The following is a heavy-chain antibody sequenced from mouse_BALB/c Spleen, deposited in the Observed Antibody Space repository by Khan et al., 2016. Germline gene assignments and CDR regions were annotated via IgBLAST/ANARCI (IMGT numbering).Heavy chain of an antibody. CDR3: ARPYGTFDY. V-gene: IGHV3-1*02. CDR1: GYSITSGYS. Sequence: VHLPYSLPYLFKPSQSLSLTCTVTGYSITSGYSWHWIRQFPGNKLEWMGYIHYSGSTNYNPSLKSRISITRDTSKNQFFLQLNSVTTEDTATXYCARPYGTFDYWGQGTTLTVSS. CDR2: IHYSGST. J-gene: IGHJ2*01. D-gene: IGHD2-1*01.